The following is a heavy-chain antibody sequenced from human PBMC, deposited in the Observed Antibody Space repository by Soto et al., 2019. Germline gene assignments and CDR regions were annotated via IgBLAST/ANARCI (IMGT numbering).Heavy chain of an antibody. Sequence: LETLSVRWSFADGSISSSGCNLGFLAQPPGKGLEWIGSISYSVSTYYNPSLESRVTMSVDTSKNQFSLKVSSVTAADTAVYYCARPKSSGWRGGFEYWGQGTLVTVSS. D-gene: IGHD6-19*01. J-gene: IGHJ4*02. V-gene: IGHV4-39*01. CDR2: ISYSVST. CDR3: ARPKSSGWRGGFEY. CDR1: DGSISSSGCN.